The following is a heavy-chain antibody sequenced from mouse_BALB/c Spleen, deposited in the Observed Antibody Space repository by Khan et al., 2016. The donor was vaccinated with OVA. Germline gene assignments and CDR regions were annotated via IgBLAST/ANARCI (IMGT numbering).Heavy chain of an antibody. CDR2: INPTSGYT. J-gene: IGHJ2*01. CDR3: ARDRIDY. V-gene: IGHV1-7*01. CDR1: GYTFSSYW. Sequence: QVHVKQSGAEQAKPGASVKMSCKTSGYTFSSYWMHWVKQRPGQGLEWIGYINPTSGYTAYNEKFKDKATLSADKSSSTAYMQLTSLTSEDSAVYYCARDRIDYWGQGTTLTVSS.